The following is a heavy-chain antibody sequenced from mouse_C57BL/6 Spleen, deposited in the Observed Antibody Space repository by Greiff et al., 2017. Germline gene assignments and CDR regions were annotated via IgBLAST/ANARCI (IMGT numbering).Heavy chain of an antibody. CDR1: GYAFSSYW. J-gene: IGHJ2*01. Sequence: QVHVKQSGAELVKPGASVKISCNASGYAFSSYWMNWVKQRPGKGLEWIGQIYPGEGDTNDNGKFKGKATLTADKSSSTAYMQLSSLTSEDSAVYFCARGGYGNSDYWGQGTTRTVSS. D-gene: IGHD2-1*01. CDR3: ARGGYGNSDY. CDR2: IYPGEGDT. V-gene: IGHV1-80*01.